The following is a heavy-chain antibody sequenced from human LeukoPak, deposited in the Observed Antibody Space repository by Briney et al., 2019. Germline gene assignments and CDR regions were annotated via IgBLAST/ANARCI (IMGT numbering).Heavy chain of an antibody. CDR1: GFIVSGDF. Sequence: GGSLRLSCAGAGFIVSGDFMSWVRQAPGKGLEWVSVIYSDGSTYYADSVKGRFTISRDNSKNTLYLQMNSLRAEDTAVYYCARDDYGDYGPCSNYFDYWGQGTLVTVSS. D-gene: IGHD4-17*01. V-gene: IGHV3-66*01. J-gene: IGHJ4*02. CDR3: ARDDYGDYGPCSNYFDY. CDR2: IYSDGST.